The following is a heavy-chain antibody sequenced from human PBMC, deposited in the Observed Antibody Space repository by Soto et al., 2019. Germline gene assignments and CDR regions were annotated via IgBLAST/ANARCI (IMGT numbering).Heavy chain of an antibody. CDR3: AHTYYYGSGSYLVLYFDY. CDR2: INHSGST. J-gene: IGHJ4*02. V-gene: IGHV4-34*01. D-gene: IGHD3-10*01. Sequence: PSETLSLTCAVYGGSFSGYYWSWIRQPPGKGLEWIGEINHSGSTNYNPSLKSRVTISVDTSKNQFSLKLSSVTAADTAVYYCAHTYYYGSGSYLVLYFDYWGKGTRVTVS. CDR1: GGSFSGYY.